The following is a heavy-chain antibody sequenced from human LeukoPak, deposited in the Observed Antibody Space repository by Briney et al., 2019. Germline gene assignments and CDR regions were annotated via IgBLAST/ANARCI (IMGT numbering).Heavy chain of an antibody. CDR1: GFTVSSNY. Sequence: PGGSLRLSCAASGFTVSSNYMSWVRQAPGKGLVWVSRINSDGSSTSYADSVKGRFTISRDNAKNTLYLQMNSLRAEDTAVYYCARGGTSGYSSSLHFWGGNYYFDYWGQGTLVTVSS. CDR3: ARGGTSGYSSSLHFWGGNYYFDY. CDR2: INSDGSST. J-gene: IGHJ4*02. V-gene: IGHV3-74*01. D-gene: IGHD6-13*01.